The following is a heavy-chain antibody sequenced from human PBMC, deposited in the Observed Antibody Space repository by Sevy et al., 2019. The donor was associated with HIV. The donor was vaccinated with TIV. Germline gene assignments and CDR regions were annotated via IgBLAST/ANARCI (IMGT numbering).Heavy chain of an antibody. Sequence: ASVKVSCKVSGRTLTQLSIHWVRQAPGKGLDWMGTFDPEDDEKIYAQKFQGRVTMTEDTSTDTAYMELSRLRSEDTAVYYCATTKDYYASSGYPFDYWGQGTLVTVSS. J-gene: IGHJ4*02. CDR3: ATTKDYYASSGYPFDY. D-gene: IGHD5-12*01. V-gene: IGHV1-24*01. CDR2: FDPEDDEK. CDR1: GRTLTQLS.